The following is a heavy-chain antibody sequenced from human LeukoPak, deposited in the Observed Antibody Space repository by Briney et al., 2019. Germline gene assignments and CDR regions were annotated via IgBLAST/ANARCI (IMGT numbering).Heavy chain of an antibody. CDR3: ARGGNVTPPDY. Sequence: ASVTVSFTASGDTFTSYAISWVRQAPGQGLEWMGGIIPIFGTANYAQKFQGRVTITADESTSTAYMELSSLRSEDTAVYYCARGGNVTPPDYWGQGTLVTVSS. V-gene: IGHV1-69*13. J-gene: IGHJ4*02. D-gene: IGHD1-1*01. CDR1: GDTFTSYA. CDR2: IIPIFGTA.